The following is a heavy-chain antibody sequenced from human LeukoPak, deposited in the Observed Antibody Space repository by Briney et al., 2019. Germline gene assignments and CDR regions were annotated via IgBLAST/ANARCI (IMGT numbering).Heavy chain of an antibody. V-gene: IGHV1-8*01. CDR1: GYTFTSYD. CDR2: MNPNSGNT. J-gene: IGHJ4*02. CDR3: ARGASGTYYFGY. D-gene: IGHD1-26*01. Sequence: ASVKVSCKASGYTFTSYDINWVRQATGQGLEWMGWMNPNSGNTGYAQKFQGRVTMTRNTSISTAYMELSSLRPEDTAVYYCARGASGTYYFGYWGRGTLVTVSS.